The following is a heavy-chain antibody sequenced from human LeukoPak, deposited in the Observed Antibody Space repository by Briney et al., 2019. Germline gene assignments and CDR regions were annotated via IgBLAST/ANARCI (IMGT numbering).Heavy chain of an antibody. CDR3: ARDFDSSGYYLHAFDI. D-gene: IGHD3-22*01. V-gene: IGHV3-74*01. J-gene: IGHJ3*02. Sequence: PGGPLRLSCAASGFTFSSYWMHWVRQAPGKGLVWVSRINSDGSSTSYADSVKGRFTISRDNAKNTLYLQMNSLRAEDTAVYYCARDFDSSGYYLHAFDIWGQGTMVTVSS. CDR1: GFTFSSYW. CDR2: INSDGSST.